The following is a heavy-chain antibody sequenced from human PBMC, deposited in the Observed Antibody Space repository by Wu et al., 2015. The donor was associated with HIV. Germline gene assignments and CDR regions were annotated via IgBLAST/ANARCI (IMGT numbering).Heavy chain of an antibody. CDR1: GATFSSYA. D-gene: IGHD6-13*01. CDR2: LIPMYGTA. J-gene: IGHJ4*02. V-gene: IGHV1-69*13. Sequence: QVQLLQSGAVVKRPGSSVRVSCKASGATFSSYALSWVRQAPGQGPEWMGRLIPMYGTANYAQKFQGRVTITADESTSTAYMELSSLRSEDTAVYYCARARTVAAAGIGYFDYWGQGTLVTVSS. CDR3: ARARTVAAAGIGYFDY.